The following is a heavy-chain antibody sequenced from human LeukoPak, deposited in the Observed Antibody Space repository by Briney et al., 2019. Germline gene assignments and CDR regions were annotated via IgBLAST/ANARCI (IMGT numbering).Heavy chain of an antibody. Sequence: ASVKVSCKASEYTFTGYYLHWVRQAPGQGLEWMGWINPNSGDTKYAQKFQGRVTMTRDTSISTAYMELSRLRSDDTAVYYCAREVGGNIVFDYWGQGTLVTVSS. D-gene: IGHD4-23*01. J-gene: IGHJ4*02. CDR3: AREVGGNIVFDY. CDR2: INPNSGDT. V-gene: IGHV1-2*02. CDR1: EYTFTGYY.